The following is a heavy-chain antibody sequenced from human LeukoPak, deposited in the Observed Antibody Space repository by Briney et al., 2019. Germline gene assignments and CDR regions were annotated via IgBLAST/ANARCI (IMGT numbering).Heavy chain of an antibody. CDR3: ARVPVTLGGVIYYYYYMDV. Sequence: SSETLSLTCTVSGGSISSGSYYWSWIRQPAGKGLEWIGRIYTSGSTNYNPSLKSRVTISVDTSKNQFSLKLSSVTAADTAVYYCARVPVTLGGVIYYYYYMDVWGKGTTVTVSS. V-gene: IGHV4-61*02. D-gene: IGHD3-16*01. CDR2: IYTSGST. CDR1: GGSISSGSYY. J-gene: IGHJ6*03.